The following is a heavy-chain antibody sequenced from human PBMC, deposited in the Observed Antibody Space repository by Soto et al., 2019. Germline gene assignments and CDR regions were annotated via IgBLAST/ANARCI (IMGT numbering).Heavy chain of an antibody. CDR2: IYYSGST. D-gene: IGHD3-3*01. CDR1: GGSISSGGYY. J-gene: IGHJ5*02. Sequence: SETLSLTCTVSGGSISSGGYYWSWIRQHPGKGLEWIGYIYYSGSTYYNPSLKSRVTISVDTSKNQFSLKLSSVTAADTAVYYCARGIFGVVIPNWFDPWGQGTLVTVSS. V-gene: IGHV4-31*03. CDR3: ARGIFGVVIPNWFDP.